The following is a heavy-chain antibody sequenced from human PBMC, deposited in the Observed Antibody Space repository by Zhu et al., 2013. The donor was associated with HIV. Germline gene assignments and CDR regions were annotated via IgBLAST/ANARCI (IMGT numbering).Heavy chain of an antibody. D-gene: IGHD3-10*01. CDR1: GGTFSSYA. CDR3: ASSEREWFGESPYFDY. CDR2: IIPIFGTA. Sequence: QVQLVQSGAEVKKPGSSVKVSCKASGGTFSSYAISWVRQAPGQGLEWMGGIIPIFGTANYAQKFQGRVTITADESTSTAYMELSSLRSEDTAVYYCASSEREWFGESPYFDYWGQGTLVTVSS. J-gene: IGHJ4*02. V-gene: IGHV1-69*01.